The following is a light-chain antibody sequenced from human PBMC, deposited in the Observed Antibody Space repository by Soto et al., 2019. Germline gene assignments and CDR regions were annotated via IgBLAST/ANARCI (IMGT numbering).Light chain of an antibody. V-gene: IGKV1-13*02. CDR1: QGISSA. J-gene: IGKJ5*01. Sequence: AIQLTQSPSSLSASIGDRVTITCRASQGISSALAWYQQKPGKPPKLLLYDASTLESGVPSSFSGSGSGTDFTLTISGLQPEDFATYYCQHFSGYPRTLDQGTRLEIK. CDR2: DAS. CDR3: QHFSGYPRT.